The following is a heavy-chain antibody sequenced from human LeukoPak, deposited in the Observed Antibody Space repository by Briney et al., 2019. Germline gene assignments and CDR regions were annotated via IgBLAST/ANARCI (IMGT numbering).Heavy chain of an antibody. D-gene: IGHD5-18*01. J-gene: IGHJ4*02. Sequence: PGGSLRLSCAASGFTFRTHGMQWVRQAPGKGLEWVAVISYDGSDKYYADSVKGRFTISRDNSMSTLYLQMNSLRDEDTAVYYCAKDYSYGYGYYFDQWGQGTLVTVSS. CDR2: ISYDGSDK. CDR1: GFTFRTHG. V-gene: IGHV3-30*18. CDR3: AKDYSYGYGYYFDQ.